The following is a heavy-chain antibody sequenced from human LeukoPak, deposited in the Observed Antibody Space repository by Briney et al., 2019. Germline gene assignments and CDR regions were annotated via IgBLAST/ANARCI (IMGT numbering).Heavy chain of an antibody. Sequence: GRSLRLSCAASGFTFSSYGTHWVRQAPGKGLEWVAVISYDGSNKYYADSVKGRFTISRDNSKSTLYLRMNSLRAEDTAVYYCAKDQEDIVVVPAAMPEYYFDYWGQGTLVTVSS. J-gene: IGHJ4*02. CDR3: AKDQEDIVVVPAAMPEYYFDY. V-gene: IGHV3-30*18. D-gene: IGHD2-2*01. CDR1: GFTFSSYG. CDR2: ISYDGSNK.